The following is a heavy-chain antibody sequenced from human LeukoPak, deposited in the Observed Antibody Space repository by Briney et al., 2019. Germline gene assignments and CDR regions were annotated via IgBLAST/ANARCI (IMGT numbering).Heavy chain of an antibody. CDR2: IYPGDSDT. J-gene: IGHJ4*02. V-gene: IGHV5-51*01. D-gene: IGHD1-26*01. CDR1: GYSFTSHW. CDR3: ARGPVPRYSGSYYDPPFDY. Sequence: GESLKIACKGSGYSFTSHWIGWVRQMPGRGLEWMGMIYPGDSDTRYSPSFQGQVTISADKSISTAYLQWSSLKASDTAMYYCARGPVPRYSGSYYDPPFDYWGQGTLVTVSS.